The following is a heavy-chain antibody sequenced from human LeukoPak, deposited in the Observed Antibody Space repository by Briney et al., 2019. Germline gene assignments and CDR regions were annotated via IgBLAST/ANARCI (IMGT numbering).Heavy chain of an antibody. CDR1: GFTFSSYG. J-gene: IGHJ4*02. D-gene: IGHD3-10*01. Sequence: GGSLRLSCAASGFTFSSYGMHWVRQAPGKGLEWVAVIWYDGSNKYYADSVKGRFTISRDNSKNTLYLQMNSLRAEDTAVYYCAFRSSGSRPFDYWGQGTLVTVSS. CDR2: IWYDGSNK. CDR3: AFRSSGSRPFDY. V-gene: IGHV3-33*01.